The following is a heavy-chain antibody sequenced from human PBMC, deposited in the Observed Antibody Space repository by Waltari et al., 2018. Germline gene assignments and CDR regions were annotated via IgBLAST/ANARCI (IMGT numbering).Heavy chain of an antibody. Sequence: QVQLVQSGAEVKKPGSSVKVSCKASGGTFSSYAISWVRQAPGQGLEWMGGIIPIFGTANYAQKFQGRVTITTDESTSTAYMELSSLRSEDTAVYYCARGAQDEVAATHYYYYYGMDVWGQGTTVTVSS. CDR3: ARGAQDEVAATHYYYYYGMDV. CDR1: GGTFSSYA. D-gene: IGHD2-15*01. J-gene: IGHJ6*02. CDR2: IIPIFGTA. V-gene: IGHV1-69*05.